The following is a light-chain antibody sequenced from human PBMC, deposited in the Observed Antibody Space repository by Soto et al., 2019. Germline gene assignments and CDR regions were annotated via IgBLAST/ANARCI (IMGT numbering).Light chain of an antibody. J-gene: IGKJ1*01. CDR3: QQYNNWPPWT. V-gene: IGKV3-15*01. Sequence: EIVMTQSPATPSVSPGERATLSCRASQSVSSNLAWYQQKPGQAPRLLIYGASTRATGIPARFSGSGSGTEFTLTISSLQSEEFAVYYCQQYNNWPPWTFGKGTKVEIK. CDR1: QSVSSN. CDR2: GAS.